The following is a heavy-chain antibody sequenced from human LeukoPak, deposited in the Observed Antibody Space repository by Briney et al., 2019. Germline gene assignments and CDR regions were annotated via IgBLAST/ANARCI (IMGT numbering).Heavy chain of an antibody. Sequence: SVKVSCKASGVTFSSYAISWVRQAPGQGLEWMGGIIPIFGTANYAQKFQGRVTITADESTSTAYMELSSLRSEDTAVYYCARVYYRRSGYYNPFDYWGQGTLVTVSS. CDR3: ARVYYRRSGYYNPFDY. CDR1: GVTFSSYA. D-gene: IGHD3-3*01. CDR2: IIPIFGTA. J-gene: IGHJ4*02. V-gene: IGHV1-69*13.